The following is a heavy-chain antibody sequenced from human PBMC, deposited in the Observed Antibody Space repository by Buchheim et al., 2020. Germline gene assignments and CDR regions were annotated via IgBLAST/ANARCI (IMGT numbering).Heavy chain of an antibody. Sequence: QLQLQESGPGLVKPSETLSLTCTVSGGSISSSSYYWGWIRQPPGKGLEWIGSIYYSGSTYYNPSLKSRVTISVDTSKNQFSLKLSSVTAADTAVYYCARHQTHTSSKRWNYNWNYFGSLAPGLEVSFDYWGQGTL. D-gene: IGHD1-7*01. CDR2: IYYSGST. J-gene: IGHJ4*02. CDR3: ARHQTHTSSKRWNYNWNYFGSLAPGLEVSFDY. CDR1: GGSISSSSYY. V-gene: IGHV4-39*01.